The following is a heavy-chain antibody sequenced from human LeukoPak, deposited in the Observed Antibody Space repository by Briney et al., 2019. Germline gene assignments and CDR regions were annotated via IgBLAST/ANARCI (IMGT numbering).Heavy chain of an antibody. CDR2: VYTSGST. J-gene: IGHJ4*02. CDR1: GGSISSGSYC. V-gene: IGHV4-61*02. CDR3: AGERGYGGTFDY. D-gene: IGHD4-23*01. Sequence: SQTLSLTCTVSGGSISSGSYCWSWIRQSAGKGLEWIGRVYTSGSTNYNPSLKSRVTISVDTPKNQFSLKLSSVTAADTAVYFCAGERGYGGTFDYWGQGTLVTVSS.